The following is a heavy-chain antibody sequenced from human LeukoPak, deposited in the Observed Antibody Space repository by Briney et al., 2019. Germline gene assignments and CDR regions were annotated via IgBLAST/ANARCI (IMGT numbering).Heavy chain of an antibody. V-gene: IGHV4-39*01. CDR1: GGSISSSSYY. Sequence: SETLSLTXTVSGGSISSSSYYWGWIRQPPGKGLEWIGSIYYSGSTYYNPSLKSRVTISVDTSKNQFSLKLSSVTAADTAVYYCARYHRIPYTVYYFDYWGQGTLVTVSS. D-gene: IGHD2-15*01. CDR3: ARYHRIPYTVYYFDY. J-gene: IGHJ4*02. CDR2: IYYSGST.